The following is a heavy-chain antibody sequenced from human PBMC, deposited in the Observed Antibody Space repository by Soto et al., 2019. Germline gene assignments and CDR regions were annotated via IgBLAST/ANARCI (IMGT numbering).Heavy chain of an antibody. J-gene: IGHJ5*02. V-gene: IGHV4-59*01. CDR2: SYYSGGT. CDR3: ARIGSTGWYWFYP. Sequence: PSETLSLTCTVSGGSISGYYRSWIRQPPGRGLEWIGYSYYSGGTNYNPSLKSRVTISVDASKNQFSLTLTSVTAADTAVYYCARIGSTGWYWFYPWGQGILVTVS. D-gene: IGHD6-19*01. CDR1: GGSISGYY.